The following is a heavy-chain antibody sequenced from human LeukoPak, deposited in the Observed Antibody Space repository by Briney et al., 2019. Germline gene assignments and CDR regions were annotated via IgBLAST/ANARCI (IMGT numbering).Heavy chain of an antibody. J-gene: IGHJ3*02. V-gene: IGHV3-73*01. Sequence: GGSLKLSCAASGFTFSGSAMHWVRQASGKGLEWVGRIRSKANSYATAYAASVKGRFTISRDDSKNTAYLQMNSLKTEDTAVYYCTRHEFWGGSYLLAFDIWGQGTTVTVSS. CDR3: TRHEFWGGSYLLAFDI. CDR2: IRSKANSYAT. CDR1: GFTFSGSA. D-gene: IGHD1-26*01.